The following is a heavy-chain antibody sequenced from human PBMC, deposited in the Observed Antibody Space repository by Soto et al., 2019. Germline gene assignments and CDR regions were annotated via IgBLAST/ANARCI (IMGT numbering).Heavy chain of an antibody. CDR3: ARDKIKGAPDYLDS. J-gene: IGHJ4*02. V-gene: IGHV3-30-3*01. D-gene: IGHD1-26*01. Sequence: QEQFVESGGDVVQPGRSLTLSFAASGFTFSANAMHWVRQAPGKGLEWVAVIAYDGTIKIYRDSVKGRFTISRDDSKSTLYLQMNSLRPEDTAVYYCARDKIKGAPDYLDSWGQGTLVTVSS. CDR1: GFTFSANA. CDR2: IAYDGTIK.